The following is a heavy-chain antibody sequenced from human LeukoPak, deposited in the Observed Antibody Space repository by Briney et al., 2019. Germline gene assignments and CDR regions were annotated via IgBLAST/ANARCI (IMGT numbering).Heavy chain of an antibody. Sequence: GGSLRLSCAASGFTFSSYGMHWVRQAPGKGLEWVAVISYDGSNKYYADSVKGRFTISRDNSKNTLYLQMNSLRAEDTAVYYCATHSDWFDPWGQGTLVTVSS. CDR3: ATHSDWFDP. CDR2: ISYDGSNK. CDR1: GFTFSSYG. D-gene: IGHD2-21*01. J-gene: IGHJ5*02. V-gene: IGHV3-30*03.